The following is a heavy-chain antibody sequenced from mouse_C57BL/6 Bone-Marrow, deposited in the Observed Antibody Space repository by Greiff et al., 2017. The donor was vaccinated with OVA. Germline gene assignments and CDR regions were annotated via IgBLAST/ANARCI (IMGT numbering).Heavy chain of an antibody. CDR1: GYTFTSYW. D-gene: IGHD2-3*01. CDR3: ARGDDGTTWGAMDY. J-gene: IGHJ4*01. CDR2: IDPSDSYT. V-gene: IGHV1-50*01. Sequence: VQLQQPGAELVKPGASVKLSCKASGYTFTSYWVQWVKQRPGQGLEWIGEIDPSDSYTNYNQKFKGKATLTVDTSSSTAYMQLSSLTSEDSAVYYCARGDDGTTWGAMDYWGQGTSVTVSS.